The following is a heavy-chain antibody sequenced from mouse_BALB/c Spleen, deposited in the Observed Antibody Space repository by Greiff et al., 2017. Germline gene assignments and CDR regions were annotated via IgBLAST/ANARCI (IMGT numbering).Heavy chain of an antibody. J-gene: IGHJ4*01. CDR2: IWAGGST. Sequence: VMLVASGPGLVAPSQSLSITCTVSGFSLTSYGVHWVRQPPGKGLEWLGVIWAGGSTNYNSALMSRLSISKDNSKSQVFLKMNSLQTDDTAMYYCARVPLRSGAMDYWGQGTSVTVSS. CDR1: GFSLTSYG. D-gene: IGHD1-1*01. V-gene: IGHV2-9*02. CDR3: ARVPLRSGAMDY.